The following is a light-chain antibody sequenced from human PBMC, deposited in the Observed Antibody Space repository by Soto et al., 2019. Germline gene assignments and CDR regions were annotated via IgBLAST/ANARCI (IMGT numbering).Light chain of an antibody. CDR2: AAT. V-gene: IGKV3-20*01. CDR3: QQYSSSPET. CDR1: QNVGSSY. Sequence: ETLFTQSPNTLSLSPGEGALLSCTASQNVGSSYSAWYQQQAGQSPRLLRYAATTRAAGIPDRCTGGGAGTDFTLTISRLEHEYFAVYYCQQYSSSPETFGQGTKVDIK. J-gene: IGKJ1*01.